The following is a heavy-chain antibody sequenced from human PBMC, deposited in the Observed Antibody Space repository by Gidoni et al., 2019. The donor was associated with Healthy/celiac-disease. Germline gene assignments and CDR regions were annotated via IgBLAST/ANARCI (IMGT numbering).Heavy chain of an antibody. CDR3: AKRITIFGVVITYYYYYGMDV. CDR2: ISVSGGST. J-gene: IGHJ6*02. V-gene: IGHV3-23*04. CDR1: GFTFSSYA. Sequence: EVQLVESGGGLVQTGGSLRLSWAASGFTFSSYAMSQVRQAPGKGLEWVSAISVSGGSTYDADSVKGRFTISRDNSKNTLYLQMNSLRAGDTAVYYCAKRITIFGVVITYYYYYGMDVWGQGTTVTVSS. D-gene: IGHD3-3*01.